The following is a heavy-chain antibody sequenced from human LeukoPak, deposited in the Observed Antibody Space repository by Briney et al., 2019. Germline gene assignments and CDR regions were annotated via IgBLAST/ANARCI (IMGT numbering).Heavy chain of an antibody. CDR1: GFTFRSYG. CDR3: AKPDVDYDSSGYDAFDI. J-gene: IGHJ3*02. CDR2: ISYDGSNK. D-gene: IGHD3-22*01. Sequence: PGRSLRLSCAASGFTFRSYGMHWVRQAPGKGLELVAYISYDGSNKYYTDSVKGRFTISRDNSKNTLYLQMNSLRAEDTAVYYSAKPDVDYDSSGYDAFDIWGQGTMVTVSS. V-gene: IGHV3-30*18.